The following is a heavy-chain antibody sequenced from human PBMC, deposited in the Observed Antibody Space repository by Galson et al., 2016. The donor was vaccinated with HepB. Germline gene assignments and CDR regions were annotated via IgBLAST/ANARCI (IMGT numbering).Heavy chain of an antibody. Sequence: TLSLTRAVSGDSISSGYSWSWIRQLPGKGLEWIGYTYHTGSTHYTPSLQSRVIIPVDRSKSQSSLKLTSVTAPDTAVYFCARKENSYGYIDYWGQGTLVTVSS. CDR2: TYHTGST. J-gene: IGHJ4*02. CDR1: GDSISSGYS. CDR3: ARKENSYGYIDY. D-gene: IGHD5-18*01. V-gene: IGHV4-30-2*01.